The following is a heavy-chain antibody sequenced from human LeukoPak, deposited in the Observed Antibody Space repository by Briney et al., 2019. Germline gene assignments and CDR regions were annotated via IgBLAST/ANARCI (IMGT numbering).Heavy chain of an antibody. CDR1: GGSFSGYY. V-gene: IGHV4-34*01. CDR3: AGSYSSGWYS. Sequence: SETLSLTCAVYGGSFSGYYWSWIRQPPGKGLEWIGEINHSGSTNYNPSLKSRVTISVDTSKNQFSLKLSSVTAADTAVYYCAGSYSSGWYSWGQGTLVTVSS. J-gene: IGHJ1*01. D-gene: IGHD6-19*01. CDR2: INHSGST.